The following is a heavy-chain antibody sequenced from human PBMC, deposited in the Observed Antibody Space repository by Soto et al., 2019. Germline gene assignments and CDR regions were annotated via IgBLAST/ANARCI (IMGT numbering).Heavy chain of an antibody. J-gene: IGHJ6*02. CDR3: ARTRSAWSDFHYYSLDV. V-gene: IGHV3-30*03. CDR1: GFTFNSYG. Sequence: QVQLVESGGGVDQPGRSLRLSCAASGFTFNSYGMHWVRQGPGNGLEWVAFISYDSTKTYYADSVKGRFTISRDNSNSALYVQMNSLTGEDTAVYYCARTRSAWSDFHYYSLDVWGQGTTVTVSS. D-gene: IGHD1-26*01. CDR2: ISYDSTKT.